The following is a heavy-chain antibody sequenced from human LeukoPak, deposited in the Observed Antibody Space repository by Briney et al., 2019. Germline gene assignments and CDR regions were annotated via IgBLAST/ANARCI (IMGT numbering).Heavy chain of an antibody. Sequence: SETLSLTCTVSGGSISNYYWSWIRQPPGKGLEWIGFFYYSGSANYNPSLKSRVTMSLDTSKNQFFLKVTSVTAADTAVYYCAREGGSLSGSYYRSPWFDPWGQGTLVTVSS. CDR2: FYYSGSA. D-gene: IGHD3-10*01. V-gene: IGHV4-59*01. CDR1: GGSISNYY. J-gene: IGHJ5*02. CDR3: AREGGSLSGSYYRSPWFDP.